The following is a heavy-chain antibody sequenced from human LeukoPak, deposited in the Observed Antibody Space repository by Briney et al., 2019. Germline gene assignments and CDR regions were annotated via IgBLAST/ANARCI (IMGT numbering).Heavy chain of an antibody. CDR1: GGTFSSYA. J-gene: IGHJ3*02. Sequence: ASVKVSCKASGGTFSSYAISWVRQAPGQGLEWMGGIIPIFGTANYAQKFQGRVTITADESTSTAYMELSSLRSEDTAVYYCARDGPIAAAGSGGDDAFDIWGQGTMVTVSS. D-gene: IGHD6-13*01. CDR3: ARDGPIAAAGSGGDDAFDI. V-gene: IGHV1-69*13. CDR2: IIPIFGTA.